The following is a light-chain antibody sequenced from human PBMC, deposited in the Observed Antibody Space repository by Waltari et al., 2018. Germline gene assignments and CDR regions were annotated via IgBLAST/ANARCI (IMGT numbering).Light chain of an antibody. CDR1: PSISKY. CDR3: QHYESLPVT. CDR2: HAS. J-gene: IGKJ1*01. V-gene: IGKV3-20*01. Sequence: EIVLTQSPGTLALSPGESATLSCRASPSISKYLAWYQQKPGQAPTLLIYHASSRAAGIPDRFSGSGSGTDFSLSISRLEPEDFAVYYCQHYESLPVTFGQGTKVEIK.